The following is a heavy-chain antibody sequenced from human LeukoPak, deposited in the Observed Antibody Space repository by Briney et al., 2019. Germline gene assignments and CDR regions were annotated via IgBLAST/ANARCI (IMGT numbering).Heavy chain of an antibody. V-gene: IGHV4-39*01. Sequence: PSETPSLTCTVSGGSISSSSYYWGWNRQPPGKGLEWNGSIYYSGSTYYNPSLKSRATLSVATSKNQFSLKLTSVKPAATPVFSCARRKRDGYIWYFDYWGQGTRVSV. CDR2: IYYSGST. CDR1: GGSISSSSYY. J-gene: IGHJ4*02. D-gene: IGHD5-24*01. CDR3: ARRKRDGYIWYFDY.